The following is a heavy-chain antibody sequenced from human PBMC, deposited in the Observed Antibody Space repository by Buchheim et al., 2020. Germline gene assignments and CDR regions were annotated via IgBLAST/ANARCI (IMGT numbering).Heavy chain of an antibody. J-gene: IGHJ4*02. CDR1: GFTFRSYG. CDR2: TSYDGSDK. D-gene: IGHD6-6*01. V-gene: IGHV3-30*18. CDR3: AKDLGSSSGDDY. Sequence: QVQLVESGGGVVQPGRSLRLSCTASGFTFRSYGMHWVRQAPGKGLEWVASTSYDGSDKYFADSVKGRYTISRDNSKNTLYLQMNSLRAEDTAVYYCAKDLGSSSGDDYWGQGTL.